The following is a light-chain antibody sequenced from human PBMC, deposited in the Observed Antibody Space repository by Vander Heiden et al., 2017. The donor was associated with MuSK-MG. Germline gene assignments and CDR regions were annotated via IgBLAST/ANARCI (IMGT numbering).Light chain of an antibody. CDR2: ENS. V-gene: IGLV1-40*01. Sequence: QSVLTQPPSVSGAPGQRVTISCTGRRSNIGAGSAVHWYQQLPGTAPKLLIYENSNRPSGVPERFSGSKADTSASLASTGLQAEDEADYYCQSYDSSLSGVVFGGGTKLTVL. CDR3: QSYDSSLSGVV. J-gene: IGLJ2*01. CDR1: RSNIGAGSA.